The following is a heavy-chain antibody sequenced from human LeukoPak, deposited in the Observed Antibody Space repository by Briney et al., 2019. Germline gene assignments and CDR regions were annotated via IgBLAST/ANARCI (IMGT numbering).Heavy chain of an antibody. Sequence: GGSLRLSCAASGFTFSSYGMHWVRQAPGKGLEWVAFIRYDGSNKYYADSVKGRFTISRDNSKNTLYLQMNNLRDGDTAVYYCAKDPPCSGGTCYGYFESWGQGTLVTVSS. J-gene: IGHJ4*02. V-gene: IGHV3-30*02. CDR1: GFTFSSYG. CDR2: IRYDGSNK. CDR3: AKDPPCSGGTCYGYFES. D-gene: IGHD2-15*01.